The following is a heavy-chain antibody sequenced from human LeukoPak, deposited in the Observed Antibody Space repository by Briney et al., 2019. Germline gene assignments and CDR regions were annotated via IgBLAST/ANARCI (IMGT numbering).Heavy chain of an antibody. CDR1: GYTFTGYD. CDR2: MNPNSDNT. CDR3: ARVRRGSPAAAKDY. D-gene: IGHD2-15*01. V-gene: IGHV1-8*01. J-gene: IGHJ4*02. Sequence: ASVKVSCKASGYTFTGYDINWVRQATGQGLEWMGWMNPNSDNTGYAQKFQGRVTMTRNTSISTAYMELSSLRSEDTAVYYCARVRRGSPAAAKDYWGQGTLVTVSS.